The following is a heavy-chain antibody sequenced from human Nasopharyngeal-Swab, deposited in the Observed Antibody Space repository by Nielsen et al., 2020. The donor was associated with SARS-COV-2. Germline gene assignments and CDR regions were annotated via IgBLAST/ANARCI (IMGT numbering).Heavy chain of an antibody. V-gene: IGHV1-69*13. CDR3: ARRPYSSSSGDYYYGMDV. Sequence: SVKVTCKASGGTFSSYAISWVRQAPGQGREGVGGIIPIFGTANYAQKFQGRVTSTADESTSTAYMELSSLRSEDTAVYYCARRPYSSSSGDYYYGMDVWGQGTTVTVSS. J-gene: IGHJ6*02. CDR1: GGTFSSYA. CDR2: IIPIFGTA. D-gene: IGHD6-6*01.